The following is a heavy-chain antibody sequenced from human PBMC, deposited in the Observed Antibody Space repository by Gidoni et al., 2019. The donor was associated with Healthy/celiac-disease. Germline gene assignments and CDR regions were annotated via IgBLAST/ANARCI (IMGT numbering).Heavy chain of an antibody. Sequence: EVQLVESGGGWGKHGGSLRLSCAASGVTFRNDRMSWVRQAPGKGLEWVGRIKSNTDGGTTDSAAPVNGRFTISRDDSNNTLYLHMHSLKTEDTAVYYCTTGYYDSSGYSQTAEYFQHWGQGPLVTVSS. J-gene: IGHJ1*01. CDR3: TTGYYDSSGYSQTAEYFQH. CDR1: GVTFRNDR. CDR2: IKSNTDGGTT. V-gene: IGHV3-15*01. D-gene: IGHD3-22*01.